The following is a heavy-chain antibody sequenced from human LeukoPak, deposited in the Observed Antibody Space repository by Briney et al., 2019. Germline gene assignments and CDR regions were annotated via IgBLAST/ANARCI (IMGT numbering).Heavy chain of an antibody. D-gene: IGHD5-18*01. V-gene: IGHV4-59*01. CDR3: ARGYSYGSYYFDS. Sequence: SSETLSLTCTVSGGSISSYYWSWIRQPPGKGLEWIGYIYYSGNTNYNPSLKSRVTISVDTSKNQFSLKLSSVTAADTAIYYCARGYSYGSYYFDSWGQGTLVTVSS. CDR2: IYYSGNT. CDR1: GGSISSYY. J-gene: IGHJ4*02.